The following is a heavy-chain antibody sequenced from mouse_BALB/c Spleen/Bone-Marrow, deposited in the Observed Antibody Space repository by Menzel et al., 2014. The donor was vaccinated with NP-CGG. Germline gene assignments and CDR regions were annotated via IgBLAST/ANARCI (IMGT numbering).Heavy chain of an antibody. J-gene: IGHJ3*01. D-gene: IGHD2-1*01. Sequence: VKLQESGAGFVMPGASLKMSCTASGFSFTDYWIHWVHQSPGQGLEWIGAIGTSDSYSCYTQKFKGKATLTVDESSSTAYMQLNSLTSEDSAVYYCARKKRNYGNYYWFPYWGQGTLVTVSA. V-gene: IGHV1-69*01. CDR3: ARKKRNYGNYYWFPY. CDR2: IGTSDSYS. CDR1: GFSFTDYW.